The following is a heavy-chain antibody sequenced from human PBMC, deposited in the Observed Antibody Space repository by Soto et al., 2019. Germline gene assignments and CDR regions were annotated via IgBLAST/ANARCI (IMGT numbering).Heavy chain of an antibody. CDR1: GFTFSSYA. CDR2: ISYDGSNK. J-gene: IGHJ4*02. Sequence: QVQLVESGGGVVQPGRSLRLSCAASGFTFSSYAMHWVRQAPGTGLEWVAVISYDGSNKYYADSVKGRFTISRDNSKNTLYLQMNSLRAEDTAVYYCARTYYYDSSGYKPFDYWGQGTLVTVSS. D-gene: IGHD3-22*01. V-gene: IGHV3-30-3*01. CDR3: ARTYYYDSSGYKPFDY.